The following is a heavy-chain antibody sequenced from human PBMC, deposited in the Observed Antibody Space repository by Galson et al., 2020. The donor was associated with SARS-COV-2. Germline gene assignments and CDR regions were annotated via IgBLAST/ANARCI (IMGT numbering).Heavy chain of an antibody. CDR1: GFSLSTSGMC. J-gene: IGHJ5*02. CDR3: ARITSSLGIDP. CDR2: IDWDDDK. D-gene: IGHD6-6*01. V-gene: IGHV2-70*11. Sequence: ESGPTLVKPTQTLTLTCTFSGFSLSTSGMCVSWIRQPPGKALEWLARIDWDDDKYYSTSLKTMLTISKDTSKNQVVLTMTNMDPVDTATYYCARITSSLGIDPWGQGTLVTVSS.